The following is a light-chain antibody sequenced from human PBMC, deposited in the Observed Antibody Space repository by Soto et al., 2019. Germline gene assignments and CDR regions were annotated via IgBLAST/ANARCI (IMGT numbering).Light chain of an antibody. V-gene: IGKV1-39*01. Sequence: DIQMTQSPSSQSASVGDRVTITCRAGQTISSYLNWYQQKPGKAPKLLIFAASSLQSGVPLRFSGSGSGTDFTLTISSLQPEDFATYYCQQSYSAPQTLGPGTKVDIK. CDR1: QTISSY. CDR3: QQSYSAPQT. J-gene: IGKJ3*01. CDR2: AAS.